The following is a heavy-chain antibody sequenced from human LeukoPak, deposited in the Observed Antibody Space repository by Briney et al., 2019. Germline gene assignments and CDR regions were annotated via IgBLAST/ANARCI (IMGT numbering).Heavy chain of an antibody. CDR3: ARGGRVWLTPYYFDY. V-gene: IGHV4-61*10. D-gene: IGHD2-15*01. J-gene: IGHJ4*02. Sequence: SETLSLTCTVSGGSISSGSYYWSWIRQPAGKGLEWIGYIYYSGSTNYNPSLKSRVTISVDTSKNQFSLKLSSVTAADTAVYYCARGGRVWLTPYYFDYWGQGTLVTVSS. CDR2: IYYSGST. CDR1: GGSISSGSYY.